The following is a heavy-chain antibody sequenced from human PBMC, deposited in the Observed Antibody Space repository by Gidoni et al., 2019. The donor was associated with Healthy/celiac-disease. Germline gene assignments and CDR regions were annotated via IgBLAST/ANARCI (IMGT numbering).Heavy chain of an antibody. D-gene: IGHD4-17*01. Sequence: QVQLVQSGAEVKKPGASVKVSCKVPGYTPTDLSMHWVRQAPGKGLEWMGGFDPEDGETIYAQKFQGRVTMTEDTSTDTAYMELSSLRSEDTAVYYCATPLPFDYGGNPAEYFQHWGQGTLVTVSS. CDR1: GYTPTDLS. CDR3: ATPLPFDYGGNPAEYFQH. CDR2: FDPEDGET. J-gene: IGHJ1*01. V-gene: IGHV1-24*01.